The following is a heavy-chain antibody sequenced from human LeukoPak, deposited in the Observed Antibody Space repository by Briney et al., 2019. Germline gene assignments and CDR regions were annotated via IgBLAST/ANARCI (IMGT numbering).Heavy chain of an antibody. J-gene: IGHJ5*02. V-gene: IGHV4-59*01. D-gene: IGHD2-8*01. Sequence: SETLSLTCTVSGGSLSSYYWSWIRQPPGEGLEWIGYNYYSGSTNYNPSLKSRVTISVDTSKNQFSLKLSSVPAADTAVYYCARDLGVWPWFDPWGQGTLVTVSS. CDR2: NYYSGST. CDR3: ARDLGVWPWFDP. CDR1: GGSLSSYY.